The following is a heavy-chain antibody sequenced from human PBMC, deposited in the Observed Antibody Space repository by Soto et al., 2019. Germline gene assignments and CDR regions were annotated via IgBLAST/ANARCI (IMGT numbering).Heavy chain of an antibody. V-gene: IGHV4-30-2*01. D-gene: IGHD3-16*01. CDR1: GASISRGGYS. CDR3: ARGGGHTFDY. Sequence: SETLSLTCAVSGASISRGGYSWSWIRQPPGKGLEWIGYIYHSGSTYYNPSLKSRVTISVDRSKNQFSLKLSSVTAADTAVYYCARGGGHTFDYWGQGTLVTVPQ. J-gene: IGHJ4*02. CDR2: IYHSGST.